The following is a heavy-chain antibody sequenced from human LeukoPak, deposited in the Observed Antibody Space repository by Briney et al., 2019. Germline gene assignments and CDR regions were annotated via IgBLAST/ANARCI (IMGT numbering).Heavy chain of an antibody. J-gene: IGHJ5*02. D-gene: IGHD2-2*01. V-gene: IGHV4-34*01. CDR2: INHSGST. Sequence: SETLSLTCAVYGGSFSGYYWSWIRQPPGKGVEWIVEINHSGSTNYNPSLKSRVTISVDTPRHQFSPKLSSVTPADTAVYYCATNPGGYCSSTNCYGEAPWGQGTLVTVSS. CDR3: ATNPGGYCSSTNCYGEAP. CDR1: GGSFSGYY.